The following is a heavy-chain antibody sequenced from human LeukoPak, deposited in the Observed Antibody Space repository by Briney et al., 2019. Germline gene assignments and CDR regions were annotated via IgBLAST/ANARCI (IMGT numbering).Heavy chain of an antibody. CDR2: IYYSGST. V-gene: IGHV4-59*01. CDR1: GGSISSYY. D-gene: IGHD6-13*01. CDR3: ARALLNGYSSSWYFDY. J-gene: IGHJ4*02. Sequence: SETLSLTCTVSGGSISSYYWSWIRQPPGKGLEWIGYIYYSGSTNYNPSLKSRVTISVDTSKNQFSLKLSSVTAADTAVYYCARALLNGYSSSWYFDYWGQGTLVTVSS.